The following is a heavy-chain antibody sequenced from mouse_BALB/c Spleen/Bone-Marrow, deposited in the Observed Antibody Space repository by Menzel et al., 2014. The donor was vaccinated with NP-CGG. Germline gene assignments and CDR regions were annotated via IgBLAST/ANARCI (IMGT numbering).Heavy chain of an antibody. D-gene: IGHD2-4*01. J-gene: IGHJ4*01. Sequence: VQLQQSGAELGMPGASVKMSCKASGYTFTDNWIYWVKQRPGQGLEWIGAIDTSDSYTNYNQKFMGKASLTVDASSSTAHMQVSSLTSDDSAVYYCARGGHDFSLDYWGQGTSVTVSS. CDR3: ARGGHDFSLDY. CDR1: GYTFTDNW. CDR2: IDTSDSYT. V-gene: IGHV1-69*01.